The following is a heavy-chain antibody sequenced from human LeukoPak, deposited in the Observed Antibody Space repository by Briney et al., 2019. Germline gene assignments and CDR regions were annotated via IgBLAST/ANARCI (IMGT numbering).Heavy chain of an antibody. CDR3: VKRSDSSGYYSFDY. CDR1: GFTLSSYA. CDR2: ISSNGGST. D-gene: IGHD3-22*01. Sequence: PGGSLRLSCSASGFTLSSYAMHWVRQAPGKGLEYVSAISSNGGSTYYADSVKGRFTISRDNSKNTLYLQMSSLRAEDTAVYYCVKRSDSSGYYSFDYWGQGTLVTVSS. J-gene: IGHJ4*02. V-gene: IGHV3-64D*06.